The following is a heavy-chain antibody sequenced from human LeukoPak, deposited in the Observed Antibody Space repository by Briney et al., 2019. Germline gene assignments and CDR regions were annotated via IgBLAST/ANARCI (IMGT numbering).Heavy chain of an antibody. J-gene: IGHJ5*02. V-gene: IGHV4-59*12. CDR1: SGSISSYY. Sequence: SETLSLTCTVSSGSISSYYWSWVRQPPGKGLEWIGYIYYSGSTYYNPSLKSRVTISVDTSKNQFSLKLSSVTAADTAVYYCARDPKSNYDILTGYYIGWFDPWGQGTLVTVSS. CDR2: IYYSGST. D-gene: IGHD3-9*01. CDR3: ARDPKSNYDILTGYYIGWFDP.